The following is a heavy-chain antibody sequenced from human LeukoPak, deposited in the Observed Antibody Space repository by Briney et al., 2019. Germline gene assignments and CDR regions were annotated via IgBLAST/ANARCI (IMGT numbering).Heavy chain of an antibody. CDR3: ARHARRTRLPIAAAGMVDY. CDR1: GGSISSYY. J-gene: IGHJ4*02. V-gene: IGHV4-59*08. D-gene: IGHD6-13*01. CDR2: IYYSGST. Sequence: PSETLSLTCTVSGGSISSYYWSWIRQPPGKGLEWIGYIYYSGSTNYNPSLKSRVTISVDTSKNQFSLKLSSVTAADTAVYYCARHARRTRLPIAAAGMVDYWGQGTLVTVSS.